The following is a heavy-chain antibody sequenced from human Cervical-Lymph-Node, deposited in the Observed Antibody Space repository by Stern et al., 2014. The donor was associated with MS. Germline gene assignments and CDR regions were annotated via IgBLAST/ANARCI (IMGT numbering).Heavy chain of an antibody. CDR2: LYWDDDK. J-gene: IGHJ3*02. CDR1: GFSLSVPAVG. V-gene: IGHV2-5*02. CDR3: AHTNTYDAFDI. Sequence: QVTLRESGPTLVKPTETLTLTCSFSGFSLSVPAVGVGWIRQPPGKALDSLALLYWDDDKRYSPSLKSRLLITRDPSKNQVVLTMTNMGPEDTATYFCAHTNTYDAFDIWGHGTVVTVSS. D-gene: IGHD2-8*01.